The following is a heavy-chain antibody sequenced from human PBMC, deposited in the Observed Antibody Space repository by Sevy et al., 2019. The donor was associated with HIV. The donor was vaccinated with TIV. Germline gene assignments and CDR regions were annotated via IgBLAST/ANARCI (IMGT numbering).Heavy chain of an antibody. D-gene: IGHD3-22*01. V-gene: IGHV3-11*01. J-gene: IGHJ6*02. CDR1: GFTFSDYY. CDR2: ISSSGSTI. Sequence: GGSLRLSCAASGFTFSDYYMSWIRQAPGKGLEWVSYISSSGSTIYYADSVKGRFTISRDNAKNSLYLQKNSLRAEDTAVYYCARAVTMIVVVSNYGMDVWGQGTTVTVSS. CDR3: ARAVTMIVVVSNYGMDV.